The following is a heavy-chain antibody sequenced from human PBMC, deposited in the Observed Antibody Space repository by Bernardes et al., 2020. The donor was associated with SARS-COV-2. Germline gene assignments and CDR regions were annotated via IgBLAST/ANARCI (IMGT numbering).Heavy chain of an antibody. CDR3: ARGSLEARHGWELLWSDY. V-gene: IGHV5-51*01. CDR2: IYPGDSDT. D-gene: IGHD1-26*01. CDR1: GYSFTSYW. Sequence: GESLKISCKGSGYSFTSYWIGWVRQMPGKGLEWMGIIYPGDSDTRYSPSFQGQVTISADKSISTAYLQWSSLKASDTAMYYCARGSLEARHGWELLWSDYWGQGTLVTVSS. J-gene: IGHJ4*02.